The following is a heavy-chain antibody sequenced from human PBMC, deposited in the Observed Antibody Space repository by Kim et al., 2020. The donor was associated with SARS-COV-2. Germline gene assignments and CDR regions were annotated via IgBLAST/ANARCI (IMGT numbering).Heavy chain of an antibody. CDR2: IDPSDSYT. Sequence: GESLKISCKGSGYSFTSYWISWVRQMPGKGLEWMGRIDPSDSYTNYSPSFQGHVTISADKSISTAYLQWSSLKASDTAMYYCATGVGATIDYWGQGTLVTVSS. D-gene: IGHD1-26*01. CDR1: GYSFTSYW. J-gene: IGHJ4*02. V-gene: IGHV5-10-1*01. CDR3: ATGVGATIDY.